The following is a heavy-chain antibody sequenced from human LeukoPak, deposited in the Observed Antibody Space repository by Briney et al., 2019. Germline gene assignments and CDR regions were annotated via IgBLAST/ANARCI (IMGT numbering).Heavy chain of an antibody. Sequence: ASVKVSCKASGFTFTSYDINWVRQASGQGLEWMGWMNPNNGNTGYAQKFQGRVTMTRDTSISTAYMELRGLRSEDTAVYYCVRAGKGVPISVNSWFAPWAREPWSPSPQ. CDR2: MNPNNGNT. V-gene: IGHV1-8*01. CDR1: GFTFTSYD. CDR3: VRAGKGVPISVNSWFAP. D-gene: IGHD3-10*01. J-gene: IGHJ5*02.